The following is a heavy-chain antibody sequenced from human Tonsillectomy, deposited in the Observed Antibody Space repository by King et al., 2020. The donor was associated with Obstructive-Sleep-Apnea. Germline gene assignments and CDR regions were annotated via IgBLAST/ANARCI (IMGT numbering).Heavy chain of an antibody. Sequence: VQLVESGGGVVQPGRSLRLSCEASGFTFSSYAMHWVRQAPGKGLEWVALISYDGSNKYYADSVKGRFTISRDNSKNTLYLQMNSLRAEDTAVYYCARTVNNTGMVRLVTTDYYYGMDVWGQGTTVTVSS. J-gene: IGHJ6*02. CDR2: ISYDGSNK. CDR3: ARTVNNTGMVRLVTTDYYYGMDV. CDR1: GFTFSSYA. V-gene: IGHV3-30*04. D-gene: IGHD4-17*01.